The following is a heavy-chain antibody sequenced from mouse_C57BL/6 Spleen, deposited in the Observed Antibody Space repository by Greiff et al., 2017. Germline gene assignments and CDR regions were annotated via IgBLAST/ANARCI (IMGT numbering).Heavy chain of an antibody. J-gene: IGHJ3*01. CDR3: AGSLDCSCQATVFAY. CDR2: IDPNSGGT. Sequence: QVQLQQPGAELVKPGASVKLSCKASGYTFTSYWMHWVKQRPGRGLEWIGRIDPNSGGTKYNEKFKSKATLTVDKPSSTAYMQLSSLTSEDSAVXTCAGSLDCSCQATVFAYWGQGTLVTVSA. D-gene: IGHD3-2*02. CDR1: GYTFTSYW. V-gene: IGHV1-72*01.